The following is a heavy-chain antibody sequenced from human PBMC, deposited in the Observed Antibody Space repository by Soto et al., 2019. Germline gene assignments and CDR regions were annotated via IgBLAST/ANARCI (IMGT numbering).Heavy chain of an antibody. V-gene: IGHV1-69*13. D-gene: IGHD2-2*01. J-gene: IGHJ6*02. CDR1: GGTFSSYA. CDR3: ASREDIVVVPAAIRYYYYYGMDV. Sequence: SVKVSCKASGGTFSSYAISWVRQAPGQGLEWMGGIIPIFGTANYAQKFQGRVTITADESTSTAYMELSSLRSEDTAVYYCASREDIVVVPAAIRYYYYYGMDVWGQGTTVTVS. CDR2: IIPIFGTA.